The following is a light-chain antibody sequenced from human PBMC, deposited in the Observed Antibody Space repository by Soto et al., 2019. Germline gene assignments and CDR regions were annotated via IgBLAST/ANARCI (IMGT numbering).Light chain of an antibody. CDR3: QHYGSSPWT. Sequence: EIVLTQSPGTLSFSPGERATLSCRASQSVGSNFLAWYQQKPGQAPRLLIYGASSRATGIPDRFSGSESGTDFTLTISRLEPEDFAIYYCQHYGSSPWTFGQGTEVEIK. CDR1: QSVGSNF. J-gene: IGKJ1*01. CDR2: GAS. V-gene: IGKV3-20*01.